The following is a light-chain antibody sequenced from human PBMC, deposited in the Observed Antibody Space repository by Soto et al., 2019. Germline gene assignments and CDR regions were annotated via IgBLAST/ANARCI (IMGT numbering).Light chain of an antibody. Sequence: QSALTQPPSASGSPGQSVAISCTGTSSDIGGYNFVSWYQQHPGKAPKLMIYEVTKRPSGVPDRFSGSKSGNTATLIVSGLQAEDEADYYCNSYTSKSTGVFGTGTKLTVL. J-gene: IGLJ1*01. V-gene: IGLV2-8*01. CDR3: NSYTSKSTGV. CDR1: SSDIGGYNF. CDR2: EVT.